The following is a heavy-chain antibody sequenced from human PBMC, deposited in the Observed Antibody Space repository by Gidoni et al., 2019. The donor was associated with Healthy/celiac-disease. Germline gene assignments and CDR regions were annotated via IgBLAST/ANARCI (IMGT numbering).Heavy chain of an antibody. V-gene: IGHV3-33*01. Sequence: QVQLVESGGGVAQPGRSLRPSCAASGFPFSRTGMHWVRQAPGTGLDWVAVIWYDGSNKYYADSVKGRFTISRDNSKNALYLHMNSLRAEDTAVYYCARDRLSMEYYYYGMDVWGQGTTVTVSS. CDR2: IWYDGSNK. CDR1: GFPFSRTG. CDR3: ARDRLSMEYYYYGMDV. J-gene: IGHJ6*02. D-gene: IGHD3-10*01.